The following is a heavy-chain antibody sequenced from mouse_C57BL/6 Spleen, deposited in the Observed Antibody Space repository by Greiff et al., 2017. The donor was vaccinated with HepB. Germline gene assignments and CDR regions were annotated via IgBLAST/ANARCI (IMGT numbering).Heavy chain of an antibody. Sequence: EVHLVESGGGLVKPGGSLKLSCAASGFTFSDYGMHWVRQAPEKGLEWVAYISSGSSNIYYADTVKGRFTISRDNAKNTLFLQMTSLRSEDTAMYYCARGGYDAMDYWGQGTSVTVSS. CDR3: ARGGYDAMDY. CDR1: GFTFSDYG. J-gene: IGHJ4*01. D-gene: IGHD3-1*01. V-gene: IGHV5-17*01. CDR2: ISSGSSNI.